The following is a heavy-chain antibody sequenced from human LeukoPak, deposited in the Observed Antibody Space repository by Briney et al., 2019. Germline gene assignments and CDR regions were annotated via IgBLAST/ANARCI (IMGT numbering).Heavy chain of an antibody. J-gene: IGHJ6*02. CDR3: ARGLGNDV. V-gene: IGHV3-7*01. CDR1: GFIFTNYW. D-gene: IGHD7-27*01. Sequence: PGGSLRLSCAASGFIFTNYWMSWVRQAPGKGLEWVANIKQDGIEKYYADSVKGRFTVSRDNAKNSLYLQMYSLRAEDTAVYYCARGLGNDVWGQGTTVTVSS. CDR2: IKQDGIEK.